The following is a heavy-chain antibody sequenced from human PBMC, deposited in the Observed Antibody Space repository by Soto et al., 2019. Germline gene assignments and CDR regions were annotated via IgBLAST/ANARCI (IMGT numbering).Heavy chain of an antibody. CDR2: IKSKTDGGTT. CDR1: GFTFTNAW. J-gene: IGHJ4*01. V-gene: IGHV3-15*07. Sequence: GGSLRLSCAASGFTFTNAWINWVRQAPGKGLEWVGRIKSKTDGGTTDYAEPVKGRFAISRDDSNNMVYLQMNSLKIEDTAVYYCTTDSYSTIIIVRFDYWGHGTLVPVSP. D-gene: IGHD3-22*01. CDR3: TTDSYSTIIIVRFDY.